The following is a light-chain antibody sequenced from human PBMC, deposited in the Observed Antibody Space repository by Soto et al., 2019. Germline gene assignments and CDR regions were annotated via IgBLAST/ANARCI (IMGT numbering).Light chain of an antibody. CDR1: HSVSSTY. V-gene: IGKV3-20*01. CDR3: QQYGSSPPYT. Sequence: EIVLTQSPGTLSLSPGERATLSCRASHSVSSTYLAWYQQKPGQAPRLLIYGASSRATGIPDRFSGSGSGTDFTLTISRLEPEDFAVYYCQQYGSSPPYTFGQGPSWRSN. CDR2: GAS. J-gene: IGKJ2*01.